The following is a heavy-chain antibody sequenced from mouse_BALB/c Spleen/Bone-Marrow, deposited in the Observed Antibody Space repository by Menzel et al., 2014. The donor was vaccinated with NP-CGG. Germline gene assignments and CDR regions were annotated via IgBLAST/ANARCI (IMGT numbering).Heavy chain of an antibody. CDR1: GYTFTDYA. J-gene: IGHJ4*01. V-gene: IGHV1S137*01. Sequence: LEESGAELVRPGVSVKISCKGSGYTFTDYALHWVKQSYAKSLEWVGVISTYYGDASYNQKFKGKATMTVDKSSSTAYMELAGLTSENSAIYYCARDAMDYWGQGTSVTVSS. CDR3: ARDAMDY. CDR2: ISTYYGDA.